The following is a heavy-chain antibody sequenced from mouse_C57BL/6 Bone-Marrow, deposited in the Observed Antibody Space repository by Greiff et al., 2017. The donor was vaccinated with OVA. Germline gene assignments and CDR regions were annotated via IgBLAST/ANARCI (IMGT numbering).Heavy chain of an antibody. CDR2: IYPGDGDT. V-gene: IGHV1-82*01. Sequence: VKVVESGPELVKPGASVKISCKASGYAFSSSWMNWVKQRPGKGLEWIGRIYPGDGDTNYNGKFKGKATLTADKSSSTAYMQLSSLTSEDSAVYYCARGLLSPWFAYWGQGTLVTVSA. CDR1: GYAFSSSW. CDR3: ARGLLSPWFAY. D-gene: IGHD1-1*01. J-gene: IGHJ3*01.